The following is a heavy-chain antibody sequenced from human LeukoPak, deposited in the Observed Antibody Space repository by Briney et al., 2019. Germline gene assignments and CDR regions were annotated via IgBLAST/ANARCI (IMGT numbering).Heavy chain of an antibody. Sequence: GGSLRLSCAASGFTFSSYWMHWVRQVPGKGLVWVSRINTDGRSISYGESVKGRFTMSRDNAKNTLYLQLNSLRAEDTAVYYCAKSAPTVTTRWGQGTLVTVSS. D-gene: IGHD4-17*01. V-gene: IGHV3-74*01. CDR2: INTDGRSI. CDR3: AKSAPTVTTR. CDR1: GFTFSSYW. J-gene: IGHJ4*02.